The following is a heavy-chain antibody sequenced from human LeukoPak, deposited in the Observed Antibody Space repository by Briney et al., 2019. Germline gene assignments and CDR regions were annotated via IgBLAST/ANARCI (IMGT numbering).Heavy chain of an antibody. CDR1: GGSFSGYY. V-gene: IGHV4-34*01. Sequence: SETLSLTCAVYGGSFSGYYWSWIRQPPGKGLEWIGEINHSGSTNYNPSLKSRVTISVDTSKNQFSLKLSSVTAADTAVYYCARVGCSGGSCYSNDYWGQGTLVTVSS. D-gene: IGHD2-15*01. CDR3: ARVGCSGGSCYSNDY. J-gene: IGHJ4*02. CDR2: INHSGST.